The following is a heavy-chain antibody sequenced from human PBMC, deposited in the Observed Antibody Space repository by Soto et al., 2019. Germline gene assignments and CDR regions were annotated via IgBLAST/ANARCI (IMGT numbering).Heavy chain of an antibody. CDR3: AASIFYYGMDV. CDR1: GYTFTNYW. V-gene: IGHV5-51*01. J-gene: IGHJ6*02. CDR2: IYPGDSDT. Sequence: GESLKISCKGSGYTFTNYWIGWVRQMPGKGPEWMGIIYPGDSDTKYNPSFQGQVTISADKSITTTYPQWSSLKASDTAIYYCAASIFYYGMDVWGQGTTVTSP.